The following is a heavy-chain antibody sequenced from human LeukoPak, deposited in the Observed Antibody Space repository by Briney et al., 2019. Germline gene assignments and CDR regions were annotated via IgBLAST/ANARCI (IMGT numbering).Heavy chain of an antibody. D-gene: IGHD2-2*01. J-gene: IGHJ6*02. V-gene: IGHV4-31*03. CDR2: IYYSGST. CDR1: GGSISSGGYY. CDR3: ARDRADCSSTSCYGYHYYYGMDV. Sequence: KSSETLSLTCTVSGGSISSGGYYWSWIRQHPGKGLEWIGYIYYSGSTYYNPSLKSRVTISVDTSKNQFSLKLSSVTAADTAVYYCARDRADCSSTSCYGYHYYYGMDVWGQGTTVTVSS.